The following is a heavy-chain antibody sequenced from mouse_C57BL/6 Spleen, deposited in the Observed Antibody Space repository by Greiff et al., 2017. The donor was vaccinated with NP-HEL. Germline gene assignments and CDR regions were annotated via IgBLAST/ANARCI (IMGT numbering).Heavy chain of an antibody. V-gene: IGHV5-17*01. CDR2: ISSGSSTI. CDR1: GFTFSDYG. CDR3: AILYYYAMDY. J-gene: IGHJ4*01. Sequence: VHLVESGGGLVKPGGSLKLSCAASGFTFSDYGMHWVRQAPEKGLEWVAYISSGSSTIYYADTVKGRFTISRDNAKNTLFLQMTSLRSEDTAMYYCAILYYYAMDYWGQGTSVTVSS. D-gene: IGHD1-1*01.